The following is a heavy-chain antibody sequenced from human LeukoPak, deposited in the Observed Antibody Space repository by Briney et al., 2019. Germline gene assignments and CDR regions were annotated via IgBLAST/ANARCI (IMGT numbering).Heavy chain of an antibody. CDR3: ARGSTVTIGDAFDI. CDR1: GYTFTSYG. CDR2: ISAYDGNT. D-gene: IGHD4-17*01. J-gene: IGHJ3*02. V-gene: IGHV1-18*01. Sequence: ASVKVSCTASGYTFTSYGISWVRQAPGQGLEWMGWISAYDGNTNYAQKLQGRVTMTTDTSTSTAYMELRSLRSDDTAVYYCARGSTVTIGDAFDIWGQGTMVTVSS.